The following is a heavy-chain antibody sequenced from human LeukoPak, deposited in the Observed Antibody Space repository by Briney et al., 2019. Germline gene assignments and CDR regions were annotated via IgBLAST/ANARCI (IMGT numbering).Heavy chain of an antibody. V-gene: IGHV3-74*01. CDR2: IENNGRET. D-gene: IGHD2-21*02. J-gene: IGHJ3*02. CDR3: ARGGGDHAFDI. CDR1: GFTFSSYW. Sequence: GGSLRLSCAASGFTFSSYWMHWVRQTPGKGLVWVSRIENNGRETIYADSVKGRFTISRDNTRNTLHLQLGSLRAEDRAIYYCARGGGDHAFDIWGQGKAVTVSS.